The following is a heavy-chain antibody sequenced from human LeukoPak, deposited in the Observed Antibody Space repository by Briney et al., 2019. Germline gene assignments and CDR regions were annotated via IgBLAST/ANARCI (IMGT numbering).Heavy chain of an antibody. Sequence: ASVKVSCTASGYTFTSYYMHWVRQAPGQGLEWMGIINPSGGSTSYAQKFQGRVTMTGDTSTSTVYMELSSLRSEDTAVYYCARALRGYSGSLAYFDYWGQGTLVTVSS. CDR2: INPSGGST. CDR1: GYTFTSYY. CDR3: ARALRGYSGSLAYFDY. D-gene: IGHD1-26*01. J-gene: IGHJ4*02. V-gene: IGHV1-46*01.